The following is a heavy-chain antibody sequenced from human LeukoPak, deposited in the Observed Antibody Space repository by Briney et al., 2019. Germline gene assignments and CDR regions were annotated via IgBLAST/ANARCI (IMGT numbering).Heavy chain of an antibody. CDR3: AKGIRQLDNSDY. Sequence: GGSLRLSCAASGFTFSSYAMTWVRQAPGKGLEWVSSISGSGGSTDYADSVKGRFTISRDNSKNTLYLQMNILRAEDTAVYFCAKGIRQLDNSDYWGQGTLVTVSS. D-gene: IGHD6-13*01. V-gene: IGHV3-23*01. J-gene: IGHJ4*02. CDR1: GFTFSSYA. CDR2: ISGSGGST.